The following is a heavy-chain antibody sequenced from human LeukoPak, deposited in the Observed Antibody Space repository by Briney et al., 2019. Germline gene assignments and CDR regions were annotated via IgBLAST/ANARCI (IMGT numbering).Heavy chain of an antibody. CDR1: GYTFTSYD. J-gene: IGHJ3*02. Sequence: ASVKVSCKASGYTFTSYDINWVRQATGQGLEWMGWMNPNSSNTGYAQKFQGRVTMTRNTSISTAYMELSSLRSEDTAVYYCARGDVLLWFGELRDAFDIWGQGTMVTVSS. CDR2: MNPNSSNT. CDR3: ARGDVLLWFGELRDAFDI. V-gene: IGHV1-8*01. D-gene: IGHD3-10*01.